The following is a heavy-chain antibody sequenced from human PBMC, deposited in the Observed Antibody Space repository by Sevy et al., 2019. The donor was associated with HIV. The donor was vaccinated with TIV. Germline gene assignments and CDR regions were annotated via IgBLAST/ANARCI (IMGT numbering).Heavy chain of an antibody. CDR2: ISYDGSNK. J-gene: IGHJ6*02. CDR1: GFTFSGFG. Sequence: GGSLRLSCAAFGFTFSGFGMHWVRQAPGKGLEWVALISYDGSNKYYADSVKGRFTISRDKSKNTLYLQMNSLRGEDTAMYYCAKDQGAHYYYGMDVCGQGTTVTVSS. V-gene: IGHV3-30*18. CDR3: AKDQGAHYYYGMDV.